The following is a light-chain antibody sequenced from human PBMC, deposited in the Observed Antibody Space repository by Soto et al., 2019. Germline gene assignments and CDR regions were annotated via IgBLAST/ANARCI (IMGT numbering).Light chain of an antibody. CDR2: DVS. V-gene: IGLV2-11*01. Sequence: QSALTQPRSVSGSPGQSVTISCTGTSNNVGDYKYVSWYQQHPGEAPKVMIYDVSKRPSGVPDRFSGSKSGNTASLTISGLQAEDEADYYCSSYTSSSTLNVFGTGTKVTVL. CDR3: SSYTSSSTLNV. J-gene: IGLJ1*01. CDR1: SNNVGDYKY.